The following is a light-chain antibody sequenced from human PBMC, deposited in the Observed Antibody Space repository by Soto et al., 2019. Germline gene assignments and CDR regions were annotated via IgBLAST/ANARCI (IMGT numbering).Light chain of an antibody. V-gene: IGKV3-11*01. CDR1: QSVSSNY. Sequence: ESVLTQSPGTLSLPPGERATLSCRASQSVSSNYLAWYQQKPGQAPRLLIYDASNRATGIPARFSGSGSGTDFTLTISSLEPEDFAVYYCQQRADWWTFGQGTKVDIK. J-gene: IGKJ1*01. CDR3: QQRADWWT. CDR2: DAS.